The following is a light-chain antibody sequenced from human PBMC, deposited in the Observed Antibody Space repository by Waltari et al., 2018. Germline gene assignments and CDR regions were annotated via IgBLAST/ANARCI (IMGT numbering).Light chain of an antibody. CDR1: QSINSN. CDR3: QQYNNWPRT. J-gene: IGKJ1*01. CDR2: AAS. Sequence: EIVMTQSPATLSVSPGERATLSCRASQSINSNVAWYRQKPGQAPRLLIYAASARATGIPVRFSVSGSGTDLPLTISSLQSDDFGVYYCQQYNNWPRTFGQGTKVEI. V-gene: IGKV3-15*01.